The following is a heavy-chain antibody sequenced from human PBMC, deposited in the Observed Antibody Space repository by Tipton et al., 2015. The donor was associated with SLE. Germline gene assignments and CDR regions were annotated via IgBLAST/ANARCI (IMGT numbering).Heavy chain of an antibody. CDR2: ISSSSSYI. Sequence: GSLRLSCAASGFTFSSYSMNWVRQAPGKGLEWVSSISSSSSYIYYADSVKGRFTISRDNAKNSLYLQMNSLRAEDTVVYYCAREPSSLDAFDIWGQGTMVTVSS. J-gene: IGHJ3*02. V-gene: IGHV3-21*03. CDR3: AREPSSLDAFDI. D-gene: IGHD6-6*01. CDR1: GFTFSSYS.